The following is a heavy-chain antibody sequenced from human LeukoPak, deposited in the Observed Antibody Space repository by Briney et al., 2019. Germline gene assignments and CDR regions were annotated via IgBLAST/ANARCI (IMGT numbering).Heavy chain of an antibody. CDR3: ARARGWQPNYYYYYMDV. CDR2: IWYDGSNK. D-gene: IGHD2-15*01. Sequence: GGSLRLSCIPSGFTFNSYAMFWVRQAPGKGLEWVSLIWYDGSNKYYADSAKGRFTISRDNSKNTLYLQMNSLRAEDTAVYYCARARGWQPNYYYYYMDVGGTGTTVTVSS. CDR1: GFTFNSYA. V-gene: IGHV3-33*07. J-gene: IGHJ6*03.